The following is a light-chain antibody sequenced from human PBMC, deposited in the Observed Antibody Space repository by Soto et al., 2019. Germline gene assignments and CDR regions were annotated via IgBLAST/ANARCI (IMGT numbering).Light chain of an antibody. V-gene: IGKV3-15*01. CDR3: QVYGSSSKT. CDR1: QGIGST. Sequence: EIVMTQSPATLSVSPGEGATLSCRASQGIGSTLAWYQHKPGQTPRLLIYDASTRATGVPARFSGSGSGTDFTLTISRLEPEDFAVYFCQVYGSSSKTFGQGTKVDIK. CDR2: DAS. J-gene: IGKJ1*01.